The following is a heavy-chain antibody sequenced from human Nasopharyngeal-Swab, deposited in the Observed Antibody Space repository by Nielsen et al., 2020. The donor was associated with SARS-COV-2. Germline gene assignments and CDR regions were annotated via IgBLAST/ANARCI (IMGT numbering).Heavy chain of an antibody. CDR1: GFIFSDYY. V-gene: IGHV3-11*04. Sequence: GESLKISCAASGFIFSDYYMTWIRQAPGKGLEWISYISNSGSSIYYADSVKGRFTISRDKSKNTVYLQMRRLRADDTAVYFCARDHPPIDAVGTNFFDYWGQGTLVTVSS. CDR3: ARDHPPIDAVGTNFFDY. D-gene: IGHD1-26*01. CDR2: ISNSGSSI. J-gene: IGHJ4*02.